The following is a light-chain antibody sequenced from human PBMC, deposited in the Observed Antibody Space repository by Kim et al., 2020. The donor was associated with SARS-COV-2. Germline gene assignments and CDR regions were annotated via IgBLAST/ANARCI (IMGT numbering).Light chain of an antibody. CDR3: SSYAGSNNLV. Sequence: GQSVTISCTGTSSDAGGYNYVSWYQQHPGKAPKLMIYEVSKRPSGVPDRFSGSKSGNTASLTVSGLQAEDEADYYCSSYAGSNNLVFGGGTQLTVL. V-gene: IGLV2-8*01. J-gene: IGLJ2*01. CDR2: EVS. CDR1: SSDAGGYNY.